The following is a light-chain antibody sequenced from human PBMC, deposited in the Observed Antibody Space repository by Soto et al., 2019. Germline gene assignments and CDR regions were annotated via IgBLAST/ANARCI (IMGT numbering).Light chain of an antibody. CDR1: QSVSSN. Sequence: EIVMTQSPATLSVSPGERATLSCRASQSVSSNLAWYQQKPGQAPRPLIYGASTRATGIPARFSGSGSGTEFTLTISSLQSEDFAVYYCQQYNEWPPITFGQGTRLEIK. CDR3: QQYNEWPPIT. V-gene: IGKV3-15*01. CDR2: GAS. J-gene: IGKJ5*01.